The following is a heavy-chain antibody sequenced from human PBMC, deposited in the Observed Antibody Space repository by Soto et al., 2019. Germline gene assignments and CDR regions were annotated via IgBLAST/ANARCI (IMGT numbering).Heavy chain of an antibody. CDR1: GGSISSYY. D-gene: IGHD6-19*01. Sequence: SETLSPTCTVSGGSISSYYWSWIRQPPGKGMEGIGYIYYSGSNNYNPSLKSRVTISVDTSKNLFSLKLSSVIAADTAVYYCAKDSFFWGSGWDLNGMDVWGQGTTVTVSS. CDR3: AKDSFFWGSGWDLNGMDV. V-gene: IGHV4-59*01. CDR2: IYYSGSN. J-gene: IGHJ6*02.